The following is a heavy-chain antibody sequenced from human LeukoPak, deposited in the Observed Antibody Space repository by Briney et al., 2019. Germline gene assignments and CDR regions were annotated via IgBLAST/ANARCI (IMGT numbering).Heavy chain of an antibody. Sequence: GGPLRLSCAASGFTLTNVWMIWVRQTAWKALEGVGRIKSKSDGEKTDYAAPVKGRFTISRDDAKTMVYLQMNSLKSEDTAVYYCTTDRGSVWGQGTLVTVSS. CDR3: TTDRGSV. V-gene: IGHV3-15*01. CDR2: IKSKSDGEKT. J-gene: IGHJ4*02. CDR1: GFTLTNVW.